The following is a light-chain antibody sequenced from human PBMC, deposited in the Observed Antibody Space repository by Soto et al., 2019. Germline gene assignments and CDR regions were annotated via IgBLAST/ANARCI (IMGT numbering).Light chain of an antibody. Sequence: SYELTQPPSVSVAPGKTARVTCGGNNIGSKSVHWYQQKPGQAPVLVIYYDIDRPSGIPERFSGSNSGNTATLTISRVEAGDEADYYCQVWDSSSDHWVFGGGTKLTVL. CDR1: NIGSKS. V-gene: IGLV3-21*04. CDR2: YDI. CDR3: QVWDSSSDHWV. J-gene: IGLJ3*02.